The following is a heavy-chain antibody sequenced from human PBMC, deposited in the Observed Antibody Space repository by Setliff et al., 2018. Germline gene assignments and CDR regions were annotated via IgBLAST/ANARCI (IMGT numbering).Heavy chain of an antibody. D-gene: IGHD3-10*01. CDR3: AKEQEITLVPGIIPDAFDL. CDR1: GLSYTNDW. CDR2: ISTSGVST. J-gene: IGHJ3*01. V-gene: IGHV3-23*01. Sequence: GGSLRLSCTASGLSYTNDWVSWVRQAPGKGLEWVSGISTSGVSTYYADSVKGRFSISRDNSKNTVYLQMNSLKIEDTAVYFCAKEQEITLVPGIIPDAFDLWGQGTMVTVSS.